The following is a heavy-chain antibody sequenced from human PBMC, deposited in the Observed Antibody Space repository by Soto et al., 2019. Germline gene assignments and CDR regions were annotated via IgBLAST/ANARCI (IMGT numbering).Heavy chain of an antibody. J-gene: IGHJ4*02. CDR2: FSGGGDET. Sequence: GGSLRLSCAATGFTLRTNGMSWVRQAPGKGLEWVSSFSGGGDETWYADSLKGRFTISRDKSKNTVYLQMNSLRAEDTAVYYCARWPNYYDSSSYFRQEYFDYWGRGTLVTVSS. CDR3: ARWPNYYDSSSYFRQEYFDY. CDR1: GFTLRTNG. D-gene: IGHD3-22*01. V-gene: IGHV3-23*01.